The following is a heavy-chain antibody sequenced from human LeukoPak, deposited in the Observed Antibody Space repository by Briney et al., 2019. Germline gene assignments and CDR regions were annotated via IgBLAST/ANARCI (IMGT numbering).Heavy chain of an antibody. CDR2: ISSSSSYI. CDR1: GFTFSSYS. J-gene: IGHJ5*02. CDR3: ARILAVGWFDP. Sequence: GGSLRLSCAASGFTFSSYSMNWVRQAPGKGLEWVSSISSSSSYIYYADSVKGRFTISRDNAKNLLYLQMNSLRAEDTAVYYCARILAVGWFDPWGQGTLVTVSS. V-gene: IGHV3-21*01. D-gene: IGHD6-19*01.